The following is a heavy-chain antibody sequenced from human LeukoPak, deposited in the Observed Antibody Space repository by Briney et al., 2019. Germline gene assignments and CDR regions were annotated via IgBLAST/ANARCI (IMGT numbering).Heavy chain of an antibody. CDR3: ARDVGGALDY. Sequence: GGSLRLSCAASGFTFSTYWMAWVRPAPGKGREWVANIKRDGSDKNYVDSVKGRFTISRDNAKNSLYLQMNTLRAEDTAVYYCARDVGGALDYWGQGTLVTVSS. V-gene: IGHV3-7*05. J-gene: IGHJ4*02. CDR2: IKRDGSDK. D-gene: IGHD2-21*01. CDR1: GFTFSTYW.